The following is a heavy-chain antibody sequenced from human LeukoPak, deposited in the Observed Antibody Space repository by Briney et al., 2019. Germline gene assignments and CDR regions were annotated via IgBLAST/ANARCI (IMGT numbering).Heavy chain of an antibody. CDR3: ARGAGRLGELSLYY. V-gene: IGHV1-2*06. D-gene: IGHD3-16*02. CDR2: INPNSGGT. J-gene: IGHJ4*02. Sequence: ASVKVSCKASGYTFTGYYMHWVRQAPGQGLEWMGRINPNSGGTSYAQKFQGRVTMTRDTSISTAYMELSRLRSDDTAVYYCARGAGRLGELSLYYWGQGTLVTVSS. CDR1: GYTFTGYY.